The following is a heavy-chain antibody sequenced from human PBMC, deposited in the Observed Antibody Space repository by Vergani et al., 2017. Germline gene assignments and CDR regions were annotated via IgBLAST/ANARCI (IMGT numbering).Heavy chain of an antibody. CDR3: GRVADFYGLGSRLLDL. CDR2: MYHSGST. D-gene: IGHD3-10*01. CDR1: GRSMSGYY. Sequence: QLHLQESGPGLVKPSETLSLTCSVSGRSMSGYYWSWIRQPPGKELEWIGYMYHSGSTNYNPSLETRVTISGDTSKNQFSLKLNSVTAADTAVYYCGRVADFYGLGSRLLDLWGQGILVTVSS. J-gene: IGHJ5*02. V-gene: IGHV4-59*01.